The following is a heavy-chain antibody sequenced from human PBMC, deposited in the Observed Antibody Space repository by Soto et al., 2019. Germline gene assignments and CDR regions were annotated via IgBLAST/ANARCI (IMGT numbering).Heavy chain of an antibody. Sequence: SETLSLTCTVSGGSISSGDYYWSWIRQHPGKGLEWIGYIYDSGSTSYNPSLKSRVTISVDTSKNHFSLKLSSVTAADTAVYYCARFGAFAEAGTGFDYWGQGTLVTVSS. CDR1: GGSISSGDYY. V-gene: IGHV4-31*03. D-gene: IGHD6-13*01. CDR3: ARFGAFAEAGTGFDY. CDR2: IYDSGST. J-gene: IGHJ4*02.